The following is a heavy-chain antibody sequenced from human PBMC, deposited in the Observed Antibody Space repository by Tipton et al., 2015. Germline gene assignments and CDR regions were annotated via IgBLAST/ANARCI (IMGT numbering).Heavy chain of an antibody. J-gene: IGHJ3*02. V-gene: IGHV3-23*01. CDR1: GFTFSSCA. CDR3: ATLNYYDSSGYWDDAFDI. CDR2: ISGSGGST. D-gene: IGHD3-22*01. Sequence: SLRLSCAASGFTFSSCAMSWVRQTPGKGLEWVSAISGSGGSTYYADSVKGRFTISRDNSKNTLYLQMDSLRAEDTAVYYCATLNYYDSSGYWDDAFDIWGKGTMVTVSS.